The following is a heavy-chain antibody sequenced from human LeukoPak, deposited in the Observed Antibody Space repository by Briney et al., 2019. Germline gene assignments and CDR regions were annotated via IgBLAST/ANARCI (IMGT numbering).Heavy chain of an antibody. CDR3: ERGVLPASLDY. V-gene: IGHV1-2*02. D-gene: IGHD2-2*01. Sequence: ASVTVSCKASGYTFTGYYIHWVRQAPGPGLEWMGWINPNSGGTNYAQKFQGRVTMTRDTSISTVYMDLSGLRYDDAAVYYCERGVLPASLDYWGQGTPVTVSS. J-gene: IGHJ4*02. CDR1: GYTFTGYY. CDR2: INPNSGGT.